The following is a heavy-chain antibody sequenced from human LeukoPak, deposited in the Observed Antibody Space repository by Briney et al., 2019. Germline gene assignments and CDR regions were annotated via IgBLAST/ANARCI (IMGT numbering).Heavy chain of an antibody. CDR3: AGTKYYDILTGPAP. J-gene: IGHJ5*02. CDR1: GFTFSSYA. V-gene: IGHV3-30*04. Sequence: GGSLRLSCAASGFTFSSYAMHGVRQAPGKGLEWVAVISYDGSNKYYADSVKGRFTISRDNSKNTLYLQMNSLRAEDTAVYYCAGTKYYDILTGPAPWGQGTLVTVSS. CDR2: ISYDGSNK. D-gene: IGHD3-9*01.